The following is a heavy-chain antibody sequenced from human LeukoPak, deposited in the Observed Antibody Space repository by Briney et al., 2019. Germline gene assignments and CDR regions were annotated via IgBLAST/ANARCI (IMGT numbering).Heavy chain of an antibody. V-gene: IGHV4-34*01. CDR1: GGSLSGYY. CDR3: ARGVRLRLGEFSVIDY. D-gene: IGHD3-16*02. Sequence: KPSETLSLTCAVSGGSLSGYYWNWIRQPPGKGLEWIGEINHRGSTNYNPSLKSRVTMSVDESRDQFSLILSSVTAADTSVYYCARGVRLRLGEFSVIDYWGQGALVIVSS. CDR2: INHRGST. J-gene: IGHJ4*02.